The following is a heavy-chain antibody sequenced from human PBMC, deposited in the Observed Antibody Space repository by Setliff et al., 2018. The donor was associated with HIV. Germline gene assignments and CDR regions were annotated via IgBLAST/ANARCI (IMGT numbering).Heavy chain of an antibody. D-gene: IGHD6-19*01. CDR2: IIPIFGTA. V-gene: IGHV1-69*13. CDR3: ARDLLAVANTYYYYSMDV. CDR1: GGTFSTYS. J-gene: IGHJ6*03. Sequence: ASVKVSCKASGGTFSTYSINWVRQAPGQGLEWMGGIIPIFGTANYAQKFQGRVTITADESTSTAYMELRSLRSDDTAVYFCARDLLAVANTYYYYSMDVWGKGTTVTVSS.